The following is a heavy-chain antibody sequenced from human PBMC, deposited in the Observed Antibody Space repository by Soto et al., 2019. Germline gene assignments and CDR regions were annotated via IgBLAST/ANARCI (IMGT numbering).Heavy chain of an antibody. D-gene: IGHD2-21*01. Sequence: QVQLVESGGGVVQPGMSLRLSCAASGFSFRSHGMHWVRQAPGKGLEWVAVIWNDGSKKYYGDSVKGRVTISRDDSKNTLYLEVNDLRAEDTAVTHCARSIHGDARALCGVVDLWGRGSVLILSS. V-gene: IGHV3-33*01. CDR2: IWNDGSKK. J-gene: IGHJ2*01. CDR3: ARSIHGDARALCGVVDL. CDR1: GFSFRSHG.